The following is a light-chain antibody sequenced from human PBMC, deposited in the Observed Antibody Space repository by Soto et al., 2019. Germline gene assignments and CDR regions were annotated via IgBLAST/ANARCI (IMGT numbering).Light chain of an antibody. CDR3: VLYMGSGISV. V-gene: IGLV8-61*01. Sequence: QTVVTQEPSFSVSPGRTVTLTCGLSSGSVSTSYYPSWYQQTPGQAPRTLIYNTNTRSSGVPDRFSGSILGNKAALTITGAQADDESDYYCVLYMGSGISVFDGGTKLTVL. CDR1: SGSVSTSYY. CDR2: NTN. J-gene: IGLJ3*02.